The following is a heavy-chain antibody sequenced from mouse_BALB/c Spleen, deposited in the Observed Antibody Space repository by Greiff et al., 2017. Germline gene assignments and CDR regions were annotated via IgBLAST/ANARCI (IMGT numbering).Heavy chain of an antibody. V-gene: IGHV3-2*02. CDR1: GYSITSDYA. CDR3: ARFYGNFDY. CDR2: ISYSGST. D-gene: IGHD2-1*01. Sequence: EVKLQESGPGLVKPSQSLSLTCTVTGYSITSDYAWNWIRQFPGNKLEWMGYISYSGSTSYNPSLKSRISITRDTSKNQFFLQLNSVTTEDTATYYCARFYGNFDYWGQGTTLTVSS. J-gene: IGHJ2*01.